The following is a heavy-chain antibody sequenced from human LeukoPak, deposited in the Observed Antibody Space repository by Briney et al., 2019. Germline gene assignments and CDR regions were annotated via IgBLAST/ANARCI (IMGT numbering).Heavy chain of an antibody. CDR1: GFKFTNYA. V-gene: IGHV3-33*01. J-gene: IGHJ4*02. CDR3: ASDKYSASHFDS. Sequence: PGGSLRLSCVTSGFKFTNYAMHWVRQAPGKGLEWVAVIWHEGSDNFYAESVKGRFTISRDNSKNTVFLQMNSLRVEDTAVYYCASDKYSASHFDSWGQGTQVTVSS. D-gene: IGHD5-18*01. CDR2: IWHEGSDN.